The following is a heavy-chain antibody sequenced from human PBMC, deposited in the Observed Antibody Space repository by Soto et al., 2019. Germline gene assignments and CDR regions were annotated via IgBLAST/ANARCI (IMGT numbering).Heavy chain of an antibody. CDR3: AHRVNMARGPYNYFGP. D-gene: IGHD3-10*01. Sequence: ESGPTLVNPTRTLTLTCSFSGFSLTTGVGVGWIRQPPGKALEWLAIIYWNDEKLYNPSLKTRLTITKDTSKNQVVLTVTDMDPVDTATYYCAHRVNMARGPYNYFGPWGQGTLVTVSS. CDR2: IYWNDEK. J-gene: IGHJ5*02. CDR1: GFSLTTGVG. V-gene: IGHV2-5*01.